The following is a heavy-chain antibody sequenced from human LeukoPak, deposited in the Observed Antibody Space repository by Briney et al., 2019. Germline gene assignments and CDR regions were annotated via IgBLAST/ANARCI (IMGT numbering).Heavy chain of an antibody. D-gene: IGHD3-22*01. V-gene: IGHV4-59*08. CDR2: IYYSGST. CDR1: GGSISSYY. CDR3: AGRTYYYDSSGSPYYFDY. J-gene: IGHJ4*02. Sequence: SETLSLTCTVSGGSISSYYWSWIRQPPGKGLEWIGYIYYSGSTNYNPSLKSRVTISVDTSKNQFSLKLSSVTAADTAVYYCAGRTYYYDSSGSPYYFDYWGQGTLVTVSS.